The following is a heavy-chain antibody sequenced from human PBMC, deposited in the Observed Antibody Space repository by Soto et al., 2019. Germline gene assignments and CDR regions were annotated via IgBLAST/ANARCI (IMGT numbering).Heavy chain of an antibody. CDR3: ARVQLTSCYTCYYYGMDV. D-gene: IGHD2-2*02. CDR1: GGTFSSYA. CDR2: IIPIFGTA. Sequence: SVKVSCKASGGTFSSYAISWVRQAPGQGLEWMGGIIPIFGTANYAQKFQGRVTITADKSTSTAYMELSSLRSEDTAVYYCARVQLTSCYTCYYYGMDVWGQGTTVTVSS. V-gene: IGHV1-69*06. J-gene: IGHJ6*02.